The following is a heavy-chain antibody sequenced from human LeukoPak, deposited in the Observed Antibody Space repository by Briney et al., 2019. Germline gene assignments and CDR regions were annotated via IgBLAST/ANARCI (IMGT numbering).Heavy chain of an antibody. Sequence: ASVKVSCKASGYTFTSYDINWVRQATGQGLEWMGWMNPNSGNTGYAQKFQGRVTMTRNTSISTAYMELSRLRSEDTAVYYCARASGGDTMIVVVTNFDYWGQGTLVTVSS. D-gene: IGHD3-22*01. CDR2: MNPNSGNT. V-gene: IGHV1-8*01. CDR3: ARASGGDTMIVVVTNFDY. J-gene: IGHJ4*02. CDR1: GYTFTSYD.